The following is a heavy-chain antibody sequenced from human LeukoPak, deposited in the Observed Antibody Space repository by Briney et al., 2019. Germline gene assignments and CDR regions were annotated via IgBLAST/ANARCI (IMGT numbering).Heavy chain of an antibody. J-gene: IGHJ4*02. Sequence: PGGSLRLSCTASGFTFGDYAMSWFRQAPGKGLEWVAVTVGGGDGTYYADSVKGRFTISRDNSNNTLYLQMNSLRAEDTAVYYCAKLTTSWGQGTLVTVSS. CDR1: GFTFGDYA. CDR3: AKLTTS. D-gene: IGHD4-11*01. V-gene: IGHV3-23*01. CDR2: TVGGGDGT.